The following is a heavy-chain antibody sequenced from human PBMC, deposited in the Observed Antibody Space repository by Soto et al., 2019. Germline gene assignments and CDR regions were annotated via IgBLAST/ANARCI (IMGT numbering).Heavy chain of an antibody. D-gene: IGHD5-18*01. Sequence: PGGSLRLSCAASGFTFGDYYMSWIRQAPGKGLEWVSYISSSSSYTNYADSVKGRFTISRDNAKNSLYLQMNSLRAEDTAVYYCARDVDTAMVSRLYYYYGMDVWGQGTTVTVSS. CDR2: ISSSSSYT. V-gene: IGHV3-11*06. CDR3: ARDVDTAMVSRLYYYYGMDV. J-gene: IGHJ6*02. CDR1: GFTFGDYY.